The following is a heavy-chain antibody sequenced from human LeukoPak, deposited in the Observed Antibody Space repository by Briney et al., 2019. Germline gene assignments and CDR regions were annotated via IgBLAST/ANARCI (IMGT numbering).Heavy chain of an antibody. J-gene: IGHJ6*02. CDR2: INPSGGST. Sequence: GASVKVSCKASGYTFTSYYMHWVRQAPGQGLEWMGIINPSGGSTSYAQKFQGRVTMTRDTSTSTVYMELSSLRSEDTAVYYCARDKWLVPSYYYGMDVWGQGTTVTVSS. CDR1: GYTFTSYY. D-gene: IGHD6-19*01. CDR3: ARDKWLVPSYYYGMDV. V-gene: IGHV1-46*01.